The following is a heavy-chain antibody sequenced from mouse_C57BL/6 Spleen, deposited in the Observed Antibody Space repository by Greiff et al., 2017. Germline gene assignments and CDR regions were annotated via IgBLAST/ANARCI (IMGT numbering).Heavy chain of an antibody. CDR1: GFTFSDYG. J-gene: IGHJ4*01. V-gene: IGHV5-17*01. D-gene: IGHD1-1*01. CDR3: AKGNYYGSPYAMDY. CDR2: ISSGSSTI. Sequence: DVMLVESGGGLVKPGGSLKLSCAASGFTFSDYGMHWVRQAPEKGLEWVAYISSGSSTIYYADTVKGRFTISRDNAKNTLFLQMTSLRSEDTAMYYCAKGNYYGSPYAMDYWGQGTSVTVSS.